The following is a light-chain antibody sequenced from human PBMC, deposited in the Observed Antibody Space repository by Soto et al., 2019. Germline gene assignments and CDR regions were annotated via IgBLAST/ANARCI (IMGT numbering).Light chain of an antibody. CDR3: CSYAGSSTTVV. CDR2: EVS. J-gene: IGLJ2*01. V-gene: IGLV2-23*02. Sequence: QSVLTQPASVSGSPGQSITTSCTGTSSDVGSYNLVSWYQQHPGKAPKLMIYEVSKRPSGVSNRFSGSKSANTASLTISGVQADDEADYYCCSYAGSSTTVVFGGGTQLTVL. CDR1: SSDVGSYNL.